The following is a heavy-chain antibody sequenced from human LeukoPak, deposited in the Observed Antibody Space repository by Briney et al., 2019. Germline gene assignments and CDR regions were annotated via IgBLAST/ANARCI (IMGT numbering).Heavy chain of an antibody. J-gene: IGHJ4*02. CDR2: IYYSGST. Sequence: SETLSLTCTVSGDSTSSYYWSWIRQPPGKGLEWIGYIYYSGSTNYNPSLKSRVTMSVDTSKNQFSLRLSSVTAADSAVYYCASGSYYNYYFDSWGQGTLVTVSS. D-gene: IGHD1-26*01. CDR1: GDSTSSYY. V-gene: IGHV4-59*01. CDR3: ASGSYYNYYFDS.